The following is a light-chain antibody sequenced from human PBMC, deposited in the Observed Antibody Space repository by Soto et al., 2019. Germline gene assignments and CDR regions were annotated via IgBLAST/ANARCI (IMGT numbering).Light chain of an antibody. Sequence: QPVLTQSPSVSASLGASVKLTCTLSSGHSAYAIAWHQQQPEKGPRYLMNLKSDGSHNKGDGVPDRFSGSSSGAERYLTISSLQSEDEADYYCQTWGTGIQVFGGGTKLTVL. J-gene: IGLJ2*01. CDR1: SGHSAYA. V-gene: IGLV4-69*02. CDR3: QTWGTGIQV. CDR2: LKSDGSH.